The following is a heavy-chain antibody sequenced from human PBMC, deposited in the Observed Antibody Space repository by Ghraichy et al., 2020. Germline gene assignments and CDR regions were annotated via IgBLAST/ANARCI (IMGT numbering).Heavy chain of an antibody. D-gene: IGHD4-17*01. Sequence: ASVKVSCKASGYTFTSYYMHWVRQAPGQGLEWMGIINPSGGSTSYAQKFQGRVTMTRDTSTSTVYMELSSLRSEDTAVYYCAREAGNDYGEPRAFDYWGQGTLVTVAS. CDR1: GYTFTSYY. CDR3: AREAGNDYGEPRAFDY. J-gene: IGHJ4*02. V-gene: IGHV1-46*01. CDR2: INPSGGST.